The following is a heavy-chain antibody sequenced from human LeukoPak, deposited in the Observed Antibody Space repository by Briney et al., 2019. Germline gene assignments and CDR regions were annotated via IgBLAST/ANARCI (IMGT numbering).Heavy chain of an antibody. Sequence: GGSLRLSCAASGFTFSSYSMNWVRQAPGKGLEWVSYISSSSSTIYYADSVKGRFTISRDNAKNSLYLQMNSLRAEDTAVYYCARGTTGVVGATWSNFDYWGQGTLVTVSS. J-gene: IGHJ4*02. CDR1: GFTFSSYS. V-gene: IGHV3-48*04. D-gene: IGHD1-26*01. CDR2: ISSSSSTI. CDR3: ARGTTGVVGATWSNFDY.